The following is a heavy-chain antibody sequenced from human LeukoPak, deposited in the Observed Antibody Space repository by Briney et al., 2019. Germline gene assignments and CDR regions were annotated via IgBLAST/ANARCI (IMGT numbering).Heavy chain of an antibody. Sequence: GGSLRLSCAASGFTFSSYAMSWVRQAPGKGLEWVSAISGSGGSTYYADSVKGRFTISRDNSKNTLYLQMNSLRAEDTAVYYCAKDPGYDFWSGYSQNWFDPWGQGTLVTASS. CDR3: AKDPGYDFWSGYSQNWFDP. D-gene: IGHD3-3*01. J-gene: IGHJ5*02. CDR2: ISGSGGST. V-gene: IGHV3-23*01. CDR1: GFTFSSYA.